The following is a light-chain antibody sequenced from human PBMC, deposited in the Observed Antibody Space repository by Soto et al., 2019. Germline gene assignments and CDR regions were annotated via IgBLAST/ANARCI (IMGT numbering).Light chain of an antibody. CDR3: QQNYSPPLS. CDR1: QRIAMF. Sequence: DIQMTQSPSSLSASVGDTVTITCRASQRIAMFSSWYQQKPGEAPKLLIYRSSTLQDGVPSRFSGSGSGTYFALTISSLQLEDFATYYRQQNYSPPLSFGGGTKVDIK. V-gene: IGKV1-39*01. CDR2: RSS. J-gene: IGKJ4*01.